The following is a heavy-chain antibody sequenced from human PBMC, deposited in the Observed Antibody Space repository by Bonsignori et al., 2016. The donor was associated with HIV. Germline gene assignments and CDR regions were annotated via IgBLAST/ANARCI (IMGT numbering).Heavy chain of an antibody. D-gene: IGHD5-18*01. V-gene: IGHV5-51*01. Sequence: VRQMPGKGLEWMGIIYPGDSDTRYSPSFQGQVTISADKSISTAYLQWSSLKASDTAMYYCARANLRGYSYGIDAFDIWGQGTMVTVSS. J-gene: IGHJ3*02. CDR2: IYPGDSDT. CDR3: ARANLRGYSYGIDAFDI.